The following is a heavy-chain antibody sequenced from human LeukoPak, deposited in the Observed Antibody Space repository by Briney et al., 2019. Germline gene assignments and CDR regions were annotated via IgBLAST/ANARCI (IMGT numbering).Heavy chain of an antibody. CDR2: ISYDGSNE. J-gene: IGHJ6*02. V-gene: IGHV3-30*18. D-gene: IGHD3-10*01. CDR3: AKFKFMVRGVIRSGMDV. Sequence: PGGSLRLSCAASGFTFSSYGMHWVRQAPGKGLEWVAVISYDGSNEYYADSVKGRFTISRDNSKNTLYLQMNSLRAEDTAVYYCAKFKFMVRGVIRSGMDVWGQGTTVTVSS. CDR1: GFTFSSYG.